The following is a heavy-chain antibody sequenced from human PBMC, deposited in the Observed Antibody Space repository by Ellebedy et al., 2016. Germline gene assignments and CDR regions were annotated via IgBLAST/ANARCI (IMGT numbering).Heavy chain of an antibody. J-gene: IGHJ4*02. V-gene: IGHV3-49*03. Sequence: GGSLRLSCTASGFTFGDYAMSWFRQAPGKGLEWVGFIRSKAYGGTTEYAASVKGRFTISRDDSKSIAYLQMNSLKTEDTAVYYCTSQGYCSSTSCYPAGHFDYWGQGTLVTVSS. D-gene: IGHD2-2*01. CDR2: IRSKAYGGTT. CDR1: GFTFGDYA. CDR3: TSQGYCSSTSCYPAGHFDY.